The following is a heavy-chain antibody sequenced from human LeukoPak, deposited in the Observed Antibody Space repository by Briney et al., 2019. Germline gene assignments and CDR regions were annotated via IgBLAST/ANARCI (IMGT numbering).Heavy chain of an antibody. Sequence: SGPTLVKPTQTLTLTCTFSGFSLSTGGVGVGWIRQPPGKALEWLAVIYWNDDERYNPSLKSRDTITKDTSKRQVVLIMTNTDPVDTATYYCAHLDYGSGSYINWFDPWGQGTLVTVSS. V-gene: IGHV2-5*01. CDR2: IYWNDDE. D-gene: IGHD3-10*01. CDR1: GFSLSTGGVG. J-gene: IGHJ5*02. CDR3: AHLDYGSGSYINWFDP.